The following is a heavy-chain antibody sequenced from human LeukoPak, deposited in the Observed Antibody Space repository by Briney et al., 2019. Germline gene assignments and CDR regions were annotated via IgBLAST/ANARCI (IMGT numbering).Heavy chain of an antibody. D-gene: IGHD6-25*01. CDR2: INSDGSSI. Sequence: GGSLRLPCAASGFTLSSYWMHWVRQAPGKGLVWVSRINSDGSSITYADSVKGRFTISRDNAKNTVYLQMNSLRAEDTAVYYCARDPAPQRHWGQGTLVTVTS. J-gene: IGHJ4*02. CDR3: ARDPAPQRH. CDR1: GFTLSSYW. V-gene: IGHV3-74*01.